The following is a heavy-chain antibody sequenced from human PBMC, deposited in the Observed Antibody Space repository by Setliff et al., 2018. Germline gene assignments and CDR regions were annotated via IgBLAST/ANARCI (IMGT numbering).Heavy chain of an antibody. V-gene: IGHV4-59*12. D-gene: IGHD3-10*01. CDR2: ISYSGSS. J-gene: IGHJ4*02. CDR3: AASRAYTGAVEEWFLPKTFDF. Sequence: SETLSLTCTVSGVSIRSYYWSWIRQPPGKGLEWIGYISYSGSSNYNPSLQSRVSISVDTSKNQLSLKLSSVTAADAALYYCAASRAYTGAVEEWFLPKTFDFWGQGSPVTVSS. CDR1: GVSIRSYY.